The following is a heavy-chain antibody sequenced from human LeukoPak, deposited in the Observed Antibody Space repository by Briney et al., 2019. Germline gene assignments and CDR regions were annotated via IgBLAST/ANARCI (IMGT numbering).Heavy chain of an antibody. Sequence: PSETLSLTCAVYGGSFSGYYWSWIRQPPGKGLEWIGEINHSGSTNYNPSLKSRVTISVDTSKNQFSLKLSSVTAADTAVYYCARRQRYCSGGSCYIWFDPWGQGTLVTVSS. CDR3: ARRQRYCSGGSCYIWFDP. CDR1: GGSFSGYY. CDR2: INHSGST. V-gene: IGHV4-34*01. J-gene: IGHJ5*02. D-gene: IGHD2-15*01.